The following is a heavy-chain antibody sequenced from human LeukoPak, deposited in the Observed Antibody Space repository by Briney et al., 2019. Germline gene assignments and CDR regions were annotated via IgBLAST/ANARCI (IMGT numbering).Heavy chain of an antibody. D-gene: IGHD6-19*01. Sequence: GGSLRLSCAASGFTFTTHAMSWVRQAPGKGLEWVSSSSGSGDSTNYADSVEGRFTISRDNSKNTLFLQMNSLRAEDTAVYYCAKLIAVAGTDDYWGQGTLVTVSS. CDR3: AKLIAVAGTDDY. CDR2: SSGSGDST. V-gene: IGHV3-23*01. CDR1: GFTFTTHA. J-gene: IGHJ4*02.